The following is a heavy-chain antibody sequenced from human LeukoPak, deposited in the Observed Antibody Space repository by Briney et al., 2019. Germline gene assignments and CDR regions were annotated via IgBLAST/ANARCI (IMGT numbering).Heavy chain of an antibody. Sequence: GGSLRLSCAASGFTFSSYAMSWVRQAPGKGLEWVSTISASAGNTYYADPVKGRFTISRDNSKNTVYLQMNSLRADDTAIYYCAKEREGYRYYGMDVWGQGTTVTVSS. CDR3: AKEREGYRYYGMDV. CDR1: GFTFSSYA. J-gene: IGHJ6*02. CDR2: ISASAGNT. D-gene: IGHD3-16*02. V-gene: IGHV3-23*01.